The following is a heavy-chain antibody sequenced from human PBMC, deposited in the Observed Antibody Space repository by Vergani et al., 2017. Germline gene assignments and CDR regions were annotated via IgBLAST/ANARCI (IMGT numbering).Heavy chain of an antibody. CDR2: INHSGST. D-gene: IGHD3-10*01. J-gene: IGHJ4*02. Sequence: QVQLQQWGAGLFKPSETLSLTCAVYGGSFRGYYWSWIRQPPGKGLEWIGEINHSGSTNHNPSLKSRVTISVDTSKNQFSLKLSSVTAADTAVYYCARGGRITMVRGVIWWIDYWGQGTLVTVSS. V-gene: IGHV4-34*01. CDR3: ARGGRITMVRGVIWWIDY. CDR1: GGSFRGYY.